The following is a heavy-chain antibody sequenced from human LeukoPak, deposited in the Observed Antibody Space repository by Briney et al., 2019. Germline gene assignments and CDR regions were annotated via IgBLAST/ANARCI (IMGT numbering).Heavy chain of an antibody. CDR1: GFSFTDYG. V-gene: IGHV3-33*01. D-gene: IGHD4-23*01. J-gene: IGHJ4*02. CDR3: ARGGHFNSGGKKGPGGRPIAS. CDR2: IWNDGSNK. Sequence: GGSLRLSCAVSGFSFTDYGMHWVRQAPGKGLDWVAVIWNDGSNKFEADSVKGRFTISRDNSKNTLFLQMNSLRAEDTAVYYCARGGHFNSGGKKGPGGRPIASWGQGPLVTVPP.